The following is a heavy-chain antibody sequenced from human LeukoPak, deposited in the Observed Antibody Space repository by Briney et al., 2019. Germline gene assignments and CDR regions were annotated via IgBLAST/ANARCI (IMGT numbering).Heavy chain of an antibody. J-gene: IGHJ4*02. CDR3: AKDSTNYADYARPDF. V-gene: IGHV3-30*02. D-gene: IGHD4-17*01. CDR2: IRYDGTNK. CDR1: GFTFSIYG. Sequence: QPGGSLRLPCAASGFTFSIYGMHWVRQAPGKGLEWVAFIRYDGTNKYYADSVKGQFTISRDNSKNTLYLQMNSLRPEDTAVYYCAKDSTNYADYARPDFWGQGTLVTVSS.